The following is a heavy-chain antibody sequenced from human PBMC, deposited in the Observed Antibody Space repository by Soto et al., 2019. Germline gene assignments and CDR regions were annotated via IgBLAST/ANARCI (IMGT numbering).Heavy chain of an antibody. CDR1: GFTFSSYS. CDR2: ISSSSSYI. J-gene: IGHJ4*02. V-gene: IGHV3-21*01. Sequence: EVQLVESGGGLVQPGGSLRLSCAASGFTFSSYSMNWVRQAPGKGLEWVSSISSSSSYIYYADSVKGRFTISRDNAKNSLSLQMNSLRAEDTAVYYCARDNVVTAGFDYWGQGTLVTVSS. D-gene: IGHD2-21*02. CDR3: ARDNVVTAGFDY.